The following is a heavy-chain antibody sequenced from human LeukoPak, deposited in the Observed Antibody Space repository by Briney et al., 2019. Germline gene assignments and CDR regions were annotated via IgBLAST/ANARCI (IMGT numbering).Heavy chain of an antibody. Sequence: SGGSLRLSCAASGFILSNYAMYWVRQAPGQGLEWVAVISSDGSKKKYADSVKARFTISRDSSTNTLYLQMNSLSPEDTAAYHCARVSGRYGPFDYWGQGTLVTVSS. CDR1: GFILSNYA. J-gene: IGHJ4*02. CDR3: ARVSGRYGPFDY. D-gene: IGHD3-10*01. V-gene: IGHV3-30*03. CDR2: ISSDGSKK.